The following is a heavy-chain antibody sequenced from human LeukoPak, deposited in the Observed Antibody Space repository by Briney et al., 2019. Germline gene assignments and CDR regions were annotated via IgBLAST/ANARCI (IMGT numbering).Heavy chain of an antibody. Sequence: GGTLRLSCEASGFTFSDSAMGWVRQASGRGLECVSLISASGGNSYYAGSVKGRFTVSRHSSKNTLHLQMNSLRAEDTAVYYCARDIELSCWGQGTLITVSS. CDR1: GFTFSDSA. V-gene: IGHV3-23*01. CDR2: ISASGGNS. J-gene: IGHJ4*02. D-gene: IGHD1-26*01. CDR3: ARDIELSC.